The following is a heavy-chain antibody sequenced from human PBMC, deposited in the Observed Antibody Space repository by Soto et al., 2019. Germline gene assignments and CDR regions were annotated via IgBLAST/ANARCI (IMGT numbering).Heavy chain of an antibody. Sequence: QVQLQESGPGLVKPSETLSLTCTVSGGSISSYYWSWIRQPPGKGLEWIGYIYYSGSTNYNPSLKSRVTISVDTSKNQFSLKLSSVTAAAPAVYYCARRYGGNLDYWGQGTLVTVSS. CDR2: IYYSGST. CDR3: ARRYGGNLDY. V-gene: IGHV4-59*08. J-gene: IGHJ4*02. D-gene: IGHD1-26*01. CDR1: GGSISSYY.